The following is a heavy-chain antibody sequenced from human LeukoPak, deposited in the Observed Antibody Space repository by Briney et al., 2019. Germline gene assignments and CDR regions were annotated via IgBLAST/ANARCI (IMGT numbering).Heavy chain of an antibody. CDR1: GFTFTSYA. J-gene: IGHJ4*02. CDR3: ARVMAPPGYSCSYGPFDY. D-gene: IGHD6-13*01. CDR2: IIHILGIA. V-gene: IGHV1-69*04. Sequence: SSVKVCCKASGFTFTSYAISWVRQAPGQGLEWMGRIIHILGIANYAQKFQGRVTITADKSTSTAYMELSSLRSEDTAVYYCARVMAPPGYSCSYGPFDYWGQGTLVTVSS.